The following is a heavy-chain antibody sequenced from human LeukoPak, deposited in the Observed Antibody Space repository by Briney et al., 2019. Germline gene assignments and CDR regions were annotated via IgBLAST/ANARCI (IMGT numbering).Heavy chain of an antibody. D-gene: IGHD6-6*01. CDR3: ARDPSSLGF. Sequence: PGGSLRLSCAASGXTFSTYWVHWVRQAPGKGLVWVSRITGDGSTTRYADSVKGRFTISRDNAKNTLYLQTNSLRAEDTAVYYCARDPSSLGFWGQGTLVTVSS. CDR1: GXTFSTYW. CDR2: ITGDGSTT. J-gene: IGHJ4*02. V-gene: IGHV3-74*01.